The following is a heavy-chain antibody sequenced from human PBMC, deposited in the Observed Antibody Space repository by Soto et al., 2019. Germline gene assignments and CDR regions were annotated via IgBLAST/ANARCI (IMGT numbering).Heavy chain of an antibody. CDR1: AFSLSTGGVG. CDR2: IYWDDDN. CDR3: IQSRCGGDCLQSYASYYYYGMDV. V-gene: IGHV2-5*02. D-gene: IGHD2-21*02. J-gene: IGHJ6*02. Sequence: ASGPTLVNPTQTLTLTCTFSAFSLSTGGVGVGWIRQPPGKALEWLALIYWDDDNRYSPSLRSRLTITKDTSKNQVVLTMTNMDPVDTATYYCIQSRCGGDCLQSYASYYYYGMDVWGQGTTVTVSS.